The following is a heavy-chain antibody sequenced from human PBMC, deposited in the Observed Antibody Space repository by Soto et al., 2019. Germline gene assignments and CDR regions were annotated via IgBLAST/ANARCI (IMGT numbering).Heavy chain of an antibody. CDR1: GFTFNDHY. D-gene: IGHD2-2*01. CDR2: ISNTNAYT. J-gene: IGHJ4*01. V-gene: IGHV3-11*06. Sequence: GGSLRLSCEASGFTFNDHYMSWIRQAPGKGLEWISYISNTNAYTIYADSVRGRFTISRDNAKNSLYLQMTSLRVEDTAVYYCVRSMRQGRNRPAYCGHGPLVTDSS. CDR3: VRSMRQGRNRPAY.